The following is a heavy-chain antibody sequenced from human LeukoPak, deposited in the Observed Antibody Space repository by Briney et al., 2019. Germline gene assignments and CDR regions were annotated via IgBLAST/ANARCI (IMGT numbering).Heavy chain of an antibody. CDR1: GDSISSGDYY. CDR2: VHHSGST. V-gene: IGHV4-30-2*01. CDR3: ARLTGSGSYDY. J-gene: IGHJ4*02. Sequence: SETLSLTCTVSGDSISSGDYYWSWIRLPPGKGLEWIGYVHHSGSTNYNPSLKSRVTISVDTSKNQFSLKLSSVTAADTAVYYCARLTGSGSYDYWGQGTLVTVSS. D-gene: IGHD3-10*01.